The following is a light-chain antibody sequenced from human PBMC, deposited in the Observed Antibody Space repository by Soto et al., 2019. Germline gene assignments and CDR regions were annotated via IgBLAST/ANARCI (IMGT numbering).Light chain of an antibody. J-gene: IGKJ5*01. Sequence: EVVLTQSPATLSLSPGEGATLSCRVRRSISSSYLYWYRQRHGQAHRLIIYGASTRATGIPARFSGSGRGSGTDFTLTISSLQPEDFAVYYCQQDYNLPITFGQGTRLEIK. CDR1: RSISSSY. CDR2: GAS. V-gene: IGKV3D-7*01. CDR3: QQDYNLPIT.